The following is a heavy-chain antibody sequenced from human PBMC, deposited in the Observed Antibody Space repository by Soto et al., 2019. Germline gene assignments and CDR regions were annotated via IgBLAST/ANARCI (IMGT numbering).Heavy chain of an antibody. J-gene: IGHJ4*02. V-gene: IGHV3-64*04. CDR1: VFIFSSYA. D-gene: IGHD7-27*01. Sequence: WGSLRLSCSASVFIFSSYAMHWVRQAPGKGLEYVSAISSNGGSTYYADSVKGRFTISRDNSKSTLYLQMDSLRPEDTAMYFCVKDGPNWGKDFDDWGQGTLV. CDR2: ISSNGGST. CDR3: VKDGPNWGKDFDD.